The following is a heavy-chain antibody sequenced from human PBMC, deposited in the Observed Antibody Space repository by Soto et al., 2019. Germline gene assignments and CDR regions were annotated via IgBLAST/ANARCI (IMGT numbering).Heavy chain of an antibody. D-gene: IGHD3-22*01. CDR2: INHSGST. CDR3: ARGPITTNPRFDP. Sequence: SETLSLTCAVYGGSFSGYYWSWIRQPPGKGLEWIGEINHSGSTNYNPSLKSRVTISVDTSKNQFSLKLSSVTAADTAVYYCARGPITTNPRFDPWGQGTLVTVS. J-gene: IGHJ5*02. CDR1: GGSFSGYY. V-gene: IGHV4-34*01.